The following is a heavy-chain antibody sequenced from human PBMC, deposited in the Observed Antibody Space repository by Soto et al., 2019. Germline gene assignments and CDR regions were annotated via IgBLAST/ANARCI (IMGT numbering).Heavy chain of an antibody. CDR2: VHSSGTT. V-gene: IGHV4-4*08. D-gene: IGHD6-19*01. CDR3: ARGPSPHFVGEGYSGGWYANY. CDR1: GGSISGYF. J-gene: IGHJ4*02. Sequence: QVQLQASGPGLVKPSETLSLTCTVSGGSISGYFCIWIRQPPGKGLEWIGYVHSSGTTNYNPSLKSRVTISADTSKNQFSLKLSSLTAADTAVYYCARGPSPHFVGEGYSGGWYANYWGQGTLVTVSS.